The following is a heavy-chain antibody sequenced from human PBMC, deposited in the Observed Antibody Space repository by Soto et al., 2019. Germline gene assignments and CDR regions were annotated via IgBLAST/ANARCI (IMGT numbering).Heavy chain of an antibody. CDR3: ARESGDWPLNWFDP. V-gene: IGHV3-74*01. Sequence: PVVSQRLSYAAAGFNFSNHWMHWVRQRPAEGLVWVSRITSDGKSKAYAEPVKGRFAISRDNAKNTLYLQMNGLTAEDTAVYYCARESGDWPLNWFDPWGQGTLVTVSS. J-gene: IGHJ5*02. CDR1: GFNFSNHW. CDR2: ITSDGKSK. D-gene: IGHD2-21*02.